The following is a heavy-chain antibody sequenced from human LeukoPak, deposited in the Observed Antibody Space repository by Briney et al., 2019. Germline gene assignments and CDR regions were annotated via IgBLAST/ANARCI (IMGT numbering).Heavy chain of an antibody. CDR1: GFTFSSYG. D-gene: IGHD6-19*01. CDR3: AGDKTTGGWYEFDY. V-gene: IGHV3-23*01. CDR2: ISGSGDRT. J-gene: IGHJ4*02. Sequence: GGSLRLSCAASGFTFSSYGMSWVRQAPGKGLEWVSAISGSGDRTYYADSVKGRFTISRDNSKNTVSLQMNSLRAEDTAVYYCAGDKTTGGWYEFDYWGQGTLVTVSS.